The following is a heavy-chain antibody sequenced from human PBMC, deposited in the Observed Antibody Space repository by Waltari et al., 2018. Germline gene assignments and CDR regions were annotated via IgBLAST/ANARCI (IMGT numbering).Heavy chain of an antibody. V-gene: IGHV3-23*01. Sequence: EVHLLESGGGLVQPGGSLRLSCAASGFTFSSYVMSWVRQAPGKGQEGVSALSGSGATTYYADSVKGRFTISRDNSKNTLYLQMNSLRAEDTAVYYCATSDWHPPYYFDYWGQGTLVTVSS. CDR1: GFTFSSYV. J-gene: IGHJ4*02. D-gene: IGHD6-19*01. CDR2: LSGSGATT. CDR3: ATSDWHPPYYFDY.